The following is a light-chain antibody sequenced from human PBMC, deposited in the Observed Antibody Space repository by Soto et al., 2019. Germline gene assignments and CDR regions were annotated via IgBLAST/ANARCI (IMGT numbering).Light chain of an antibody. V-gene: IGKV1-27*01. CDR3: QRYNGAPLT. Sequence: DIQMTQSPSSLSAYIGDGVNITCRASQDIRKYLAWYQHKPGKGPRLLISAASTLQSGVPSRFSGSGSGTDYTLSISSLQSEDVGDYYCQRYNGAPLTFGGGTKLEI. J-gene: IGKJ4*01. CDR2: AAS. CDR1: QDIRKY.